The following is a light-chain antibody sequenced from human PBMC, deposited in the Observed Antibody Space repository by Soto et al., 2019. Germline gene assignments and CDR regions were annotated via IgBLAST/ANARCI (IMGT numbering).Light chain of an antibody. J-gene: IGKJ4*01. CDR3: QQYDTLPLT. CDR2: DAS. CDR1: QDINNY. V-gene: IGKV1-33*01. Sequence: DIQMTQSPSSLSASVGDRVTITCQASQDINNYLNWYQQKPGKAPKLLIYDASNLETGVPSRFSGSGSGTDFTFTISSLQPEDIATYSCQQYDTLPLTFGGGTKVEIK.